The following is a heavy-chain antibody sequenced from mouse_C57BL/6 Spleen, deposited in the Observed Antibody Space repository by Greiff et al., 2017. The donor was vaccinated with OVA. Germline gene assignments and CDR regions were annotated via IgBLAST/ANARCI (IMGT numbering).Heavy chain of an antibody. Sequence: QVQLQQPGAELVRPGSSVKLSCKASGYTFTSYWMHWVKQRPIQGLEWIGNIDPSDSETHYNQKFKDKATLTVDKSSITAYMLLSSLTSDDSAVYYCARFPHYYGSFDYWGQGTTLTVSS. D-gene: IGHD1-2*01. CDR3: ARFPHYYGSFDY. V-gene: IGHV1-52*01. CDR1: GYTFTSYW. CDR2: IDPSDSET. J-gene: IGHJ2*01.